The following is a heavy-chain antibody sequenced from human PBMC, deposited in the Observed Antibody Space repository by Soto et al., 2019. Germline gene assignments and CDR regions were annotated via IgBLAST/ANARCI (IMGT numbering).Heavy chain of an antibody. CDR3: ARETRYNWMGEYDY. V-gene: IGHV4-30-2*01. CDR1: GGSISSGGYS. J-gene: IGHJ4*02. D-gene: IGHD1-20*01. Sequence: TSETLSLTCAVSGGSISSGGYSWSWIRQPPGKGLEWIGYIYHSGSTYYNPSLKSRVTISVDRSKNQFSLKLSSVTAADTAVYYCARETRYNWMGEYDYWGQGTLVTVSS. CDR2: IYHSGST.